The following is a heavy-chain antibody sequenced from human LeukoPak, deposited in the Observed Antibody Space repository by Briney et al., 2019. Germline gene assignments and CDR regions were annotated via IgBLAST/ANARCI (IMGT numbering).Heavy chain of an antibody. Sequence: SETLSLTCTVSGGSISSYYWGWIQQPPGKGLEWIGYIYYSGSTNYNPSLKSRVTISVDTSKNQFSLKLSSVTAADTAVYYCARGYSYGIDYWGQGTLVTVSS. V-gene: IGHV4-59*01. J-gene: IGHJ4*02. D-gene: IGHD5-18*01. CDR3: ARGYSYGIDY. CDR2: IYYSGST. CDR1: GGSISSYY.